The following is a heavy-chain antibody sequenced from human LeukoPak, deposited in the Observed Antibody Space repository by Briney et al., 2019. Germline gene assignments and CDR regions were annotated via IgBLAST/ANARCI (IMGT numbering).Heavy chain of an antibody. V-gene: IGHV3-23*01. CDR3: AKGATVAYYYYYMDV. D-gene: IGHD4-23*01. CDR2: ISGSGGRT. CDR1: GFTFSNYA. Sequence: GGSLRLSCAVSGFTFSNYAMSWVSQAPGKGLEWVSAISGSGGRTYYADSVKGRFTISRDNSKYTLYLQMNSLRAEDTAVYYCAKGATVAYYYYYMDVWGKGTTVTVSS. J-gene: IGHJ6*03.